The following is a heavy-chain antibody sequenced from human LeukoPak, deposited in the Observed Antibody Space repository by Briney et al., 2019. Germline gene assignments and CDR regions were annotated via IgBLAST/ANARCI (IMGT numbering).Heavy chain of an antibody. V-gene: IGHV4-39*01. CDR2: TYYSGST. J-gene: IGHJ4*02. D-gene: IGHD1-1*01. Sequence: SETLSLTCTVSGGSVSSSHYWGWIRQPPGKGLEWIGSTYYSGSTYYNPSLKSRVTISVDTSKNQFSLNLNSVTAADTAVYYCARLWNWTFYFDYWGQGTLVTVSS. CDR3: ARLWNWTFYFDY. CDR1: GGSVSSSHY.